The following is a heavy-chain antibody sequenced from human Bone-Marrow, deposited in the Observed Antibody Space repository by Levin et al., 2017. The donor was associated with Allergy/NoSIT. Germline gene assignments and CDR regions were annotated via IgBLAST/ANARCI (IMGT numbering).Heavy chain of an antibody. J-gene: IGHJ6*02. CDR2: IYYSGST. D-gene: IGHD3-22*01. CDR1: GGSISSYY. Sequence: SETLSLTCTVSGGSISSYYWSWIRQPPGKGLEWIGYIYYSGSTNYNPSLKSRVTISVDTSKNQFSLKLSSVTAADTAVYYCARARYYYDSSGPDPTPTYYYYYGMDVWGQGTTVTVSS. CDR3: ARARYYYDSSGPDPTPTYYYYYGMDV. V-gene: IGHV4-59*01.